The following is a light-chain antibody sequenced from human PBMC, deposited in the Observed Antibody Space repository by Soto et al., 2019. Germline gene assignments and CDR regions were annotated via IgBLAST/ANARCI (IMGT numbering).Light chain of an antibody. CDR3: QTWGTGIQV. CDR2: LNSDGSH. Sequence: QLVLTQSPSASASLGASVKLTCTLSSGHSSYAIAWHQQQPEKGPRYLMKLNSDGSHSKGDGIHERFSGSSSGAERYLTISSLQSEDEADYYCQTWGTGIQVFGGGTKLTVL. V-gene: IGLV4-69*01. J-gene: IGLJ2*01. CDR1: SGHSSYA.